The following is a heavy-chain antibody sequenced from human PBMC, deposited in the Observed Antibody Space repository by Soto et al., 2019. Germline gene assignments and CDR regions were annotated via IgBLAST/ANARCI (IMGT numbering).Heavy chain of an antibody. D-gene: IGHD6-19*01. CDR3: AKGVPGIAVAGTGYFQH. Sequence: EVQLLEFGGGLVQPGGSLRLSCAASGFTFSSYAMSWVRQAPGKGLEWVSGISGSGDSTYYADSVKGRFTISRDNSKNTLYLQMNSLRAEDTAVYYCAKGVPGIAVAGTGYFQHWGQGTLVTVSS. CDR1: GFTFSSYA. V-gene: IGHV3-23*01. J-gene: IGHJ1*01. CDR2: ISGSGDST.